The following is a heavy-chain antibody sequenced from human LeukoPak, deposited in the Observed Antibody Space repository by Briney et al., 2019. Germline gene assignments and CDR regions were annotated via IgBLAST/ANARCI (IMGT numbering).Heavy chain of an antibody. J-gene: IGHJ4*02. V-gene: IGHV4-59*05. D-gene: IGHD4-23*01. CDR1: GGSISSYY. Sequence: SETLSLTCTVSGGSISSYYWSWIRQPPGKGLEWIGSIYDGRTIYYNPSLNSRVTISAVTSKNQFSLQLNSVTAADTAVYYCARHDGRSGGTMGALDSWGQGSLVTVSS. CDR3: ARHDGRSGGTMGALDS. CDR2: IYDGRTI.